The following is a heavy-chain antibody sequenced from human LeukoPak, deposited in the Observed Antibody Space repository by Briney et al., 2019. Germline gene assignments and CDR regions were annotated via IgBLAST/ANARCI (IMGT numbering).Heavy chain of an antibody. CDR1: GFTFSSYP. V-gene: IGHV3-30-3*01. D-gene: IGHD6-13*01. J-gene: IGHJ5*02. Sequence: GGSLRLSCAASGFTFSSYPMHWVRQAPGKGLEWVAVISYDGSNKYYADSVKGRFTISRDNSKNTLYLQMNSLRAEDTAVYYCARDKLLEQQLTRHNWFDPWGQGTLVTVSS. CDR3: ARDKLLEQQLTRHNWFDP. CDR2: ISYDGSNK.